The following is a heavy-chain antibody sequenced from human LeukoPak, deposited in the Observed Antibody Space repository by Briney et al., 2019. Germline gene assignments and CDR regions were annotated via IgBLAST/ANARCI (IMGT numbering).Heavy chain of an antibody. Sequence: GASVKVSCKASGGTFSSYAISWVRQAPGQELEWMEGIIPIFGTANYAQKFQGRVTITTDESTSTAYMELSSLRSEETAVYYCARGRPSSGWYGGVNYWGQGTLVTVSS. CDR1: GGTFSSYA. D-gene: IGHD6-19*01. CDR2: IIPIFGTA. V-gene: IGHV1-69*05. CDR3: ARGRPSSGWYGGVNY. J-gene: IGHJ4*02.